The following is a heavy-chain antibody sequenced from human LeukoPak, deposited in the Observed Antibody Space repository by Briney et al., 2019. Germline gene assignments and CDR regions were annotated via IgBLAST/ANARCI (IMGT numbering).Heavy chain of an antibody. CDR3: ARGSSIAVAIYFDY. CDR2: INHSGST. CDR1: GGSISSGSYY. J-gene: IGHJ4*02. V-gene: IGHV4-39*07. Sequence: KPSETLSLTCTVSGGSISSGSYYWGWIRQPPGKGLEWIGEINHSGSTNYNPSLKSRVTISVDTSKNQFSLKLSSVTAADTAVYYCARGSSIAVAIYFDYWGQGTLVTVSS. D-gene: IGHD6-19*01.